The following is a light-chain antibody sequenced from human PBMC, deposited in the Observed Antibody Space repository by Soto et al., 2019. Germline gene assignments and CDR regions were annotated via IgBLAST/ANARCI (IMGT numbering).Light chain of an antibody. Sequence: IQLTQSPSSLSASVGDRVTITCRASQGIDSYVAWYQQRPGKVPQLRSDETSILQSGVSSRFSGSGSGTDCTLTISSLQAEDFATYYCQQTRSYPSTFGGGTKVDIK. CDR3: QQTRSYPST. CDR1: QGIDSY. CDR2: ETS. V-gene: IGKV1-9*01. J-gene: IGKJ4*01.